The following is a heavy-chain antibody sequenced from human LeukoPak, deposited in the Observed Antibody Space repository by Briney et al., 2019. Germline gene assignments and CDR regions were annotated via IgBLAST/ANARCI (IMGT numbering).Heavy chain of an antibody. Sequence: GESLKISCKGSGYSFTSYWIGWVRQMPGKGLEWMGIISPADSDTKYSPSFQGQVTISADKSISTAYLQWSSLEASDTAMYYCARYLTVGDGGWSPFFDYWGQGALVTVSS. D-gene: IGHD6-19*01. CDR1: GYSFTSYW. V-gene: IGHV5-51*01. CDR2: ISPADSDT. J-gene: IGHJ4*02. CDR3: ARYLTVGDGGWSPFFDY.